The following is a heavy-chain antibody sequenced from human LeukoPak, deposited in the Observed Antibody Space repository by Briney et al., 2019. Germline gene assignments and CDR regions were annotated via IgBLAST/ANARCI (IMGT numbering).Heavy chain of an antibody. V-gene: IGHV5-51*01. CDR2: IYPTDSDT. CDR1: GYTFSNYW. J-gene: IGHJ3*02. CDR3: ARHVTTASAARGFDI. Sequence: GESLKISCKGSGYTFSNYWIGWVRQMPGKGLEWMGIIYPTDSDTKYSPSFQGHVTISVDKSINTAYLQWSGLKASDTAVYYCARHVTTASAARGFDIWGQGTMVTVSS. D-gene: IGHD1-14*01.